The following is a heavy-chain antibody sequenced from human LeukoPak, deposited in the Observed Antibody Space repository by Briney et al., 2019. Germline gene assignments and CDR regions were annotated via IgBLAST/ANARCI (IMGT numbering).Heavy chain of an antibody. J-gene: IGHJ4*02. D-gene: IGHD1-1*01. V-gene: IGHV3-23*01. CDR1: GFTFSSYA. CDR2: ISGPGYTT. CDR3: AKDLSDNYNLFDY. Sequence: PGGSLRLSCAASGFTFSSYAMSWVRQAPGKGLEWVSVISGPGYTTYYAASVKGRLTISRDNSNNMLYLQLNSLRAEDTAVYYCAKDLSDNYNLFDYWGQGTLVTVSS.